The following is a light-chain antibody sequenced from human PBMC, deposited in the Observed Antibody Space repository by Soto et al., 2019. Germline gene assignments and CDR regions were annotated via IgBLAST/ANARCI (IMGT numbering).Light chain of an antibody. J-gene: IGLJ2*01. CDR2: ELN. V-gene: IGLV2-23*02. CDR3: CSYAGSSIFVV. Sequence: QSVLTQPASVSGSPGQSITISCTGTSSDIGTYYLVSWYQHHPGKAPKLMIYELNQRPSRVSNPFSASKSVNTASLTISGLQAEDEDDYYCCSYAGSSIFVVFGGGTKLTVL. CDR1: SSDIGTYYL.